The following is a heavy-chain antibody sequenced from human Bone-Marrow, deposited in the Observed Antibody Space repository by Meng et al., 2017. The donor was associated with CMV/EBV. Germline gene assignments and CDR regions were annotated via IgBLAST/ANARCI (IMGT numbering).Heavy chain of an antibody. D-gene: IGHD6-19*01. J-gene: IGHJ4*02. CDR3: VRPAGGWFDFDY. CDR2: VFPDGGQT. V-gene: IGHV3-7*01. CDR1: GFTFRNHW. Sequence: GGSLRLSCAVSGFTFRNHWMNWVRQAPGEGLEWVAIVFPDGGQTYYSDSVKGRFTISRDNAKNSIYLQMNSLRVEDTAVYYCVRPAGGWFDFDYWGQGTLVTVSS.